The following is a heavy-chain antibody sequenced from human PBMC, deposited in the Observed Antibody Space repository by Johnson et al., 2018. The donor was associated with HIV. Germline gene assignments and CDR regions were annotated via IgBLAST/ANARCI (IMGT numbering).Heavy chain of an antibody. J-gene: IGHJ3*02. CDR3: TTDHDSSSWYHDAFDI. V-gene: IGHV3-23*04. D-gene: IGHD6-13*01. Sequence: VQLVESGGGVVQPGRSLRLSCAASGFTFSSYAMSWVRQAPGKGLEWVSAISGSGGSTYYADSVKGRFTISRDNSKNTLYLQMNSLKTEDTAVYYCTTDHDSSSWYHDAFDIWGQGTMVTVSS. CDR2: ISGSGGST. CDR1: GFTFSSYA.